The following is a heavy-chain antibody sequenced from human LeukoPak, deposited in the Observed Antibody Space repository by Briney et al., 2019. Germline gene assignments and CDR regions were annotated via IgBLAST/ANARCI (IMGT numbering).Heavy chain of an antibody. CDR3: ARAVGATSSRGYYYYGMDV. CDR1: GYTFTSYG. J-gene: IGHJ6*02. D-gene: IGHD1-26*01. V-gene: IGHV1-69*04. Sequence: SVKVSCKASGYTFTSYGISWVRQAPGQGLEWMGRIIPILGIANYAQKFQGRVTITADKSTSTAYMELSSLRSEDTAVYYCARAVGATSSRGYYYYGMDVWGQGTTVTVSS. CDR2: IIPILGIA.